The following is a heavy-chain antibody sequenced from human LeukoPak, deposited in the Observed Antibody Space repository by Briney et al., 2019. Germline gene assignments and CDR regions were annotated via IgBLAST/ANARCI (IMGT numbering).Heavy chain of an antibody. Sequence: GGSLRLSCAASGFTFINAWMTWVRQAPGQGLEWVGHIKSKTDGGTTDYGAPVKGRFTISRDDSKNTLYLQMNSLKNEDAAVYYCTTWAAWATTRDYWGQGTLVTVSS. J-gene: IGHJ4*02. CDR1: GFTFINAW. CDR3: TTWAAWATTRDY. CDR2: IKSKTDGGTT. V-gene: IGHV3-15*01. D-gene: IGHD5-12*01.